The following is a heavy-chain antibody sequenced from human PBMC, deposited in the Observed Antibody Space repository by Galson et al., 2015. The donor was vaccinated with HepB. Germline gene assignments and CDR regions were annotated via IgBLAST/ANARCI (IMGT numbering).Heavy chain of an antibody. CDR2: ISYDGSNK. D-gene: IGHD3-16*02. CDR3: ARDIGDYYDY. J-gene: IGHJ4*02. Sequence: SLRLSCAASGFTFSSYGTHWVRQAPGKGLEWVAVISYDGSNKYYADSVKGRFTISRDNSKNTLYLQMNSLRAEDTAVYYCARDIGDYYDYWGQGTLVTVSS. CDR1: GFTFSSYG. V-gene: IGHV3-30*03.